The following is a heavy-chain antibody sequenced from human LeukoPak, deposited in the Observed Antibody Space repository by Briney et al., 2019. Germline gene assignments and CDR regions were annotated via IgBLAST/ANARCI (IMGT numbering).Heavy chain of an antibody. CDR3: ARDLAYYGSGSLPSPTMDV. D-gene: IGHD3-10*01. J-gene: IGHJ6*02. Sequence: PGRSLRLSCAASGFTFSSYGTHWVRQAPGKGLEWVAVIWYDGSNKYYADSVKGRFTISRDNSKNTLYLQMNSLRAEDTAVYYCARDLAYYGSGSLPSPTMDVWGQGTTVTVSS. CDR1: GFTFSSYG. CDR2: IWYDGSNK. V-gene: IGHV3-30*19.